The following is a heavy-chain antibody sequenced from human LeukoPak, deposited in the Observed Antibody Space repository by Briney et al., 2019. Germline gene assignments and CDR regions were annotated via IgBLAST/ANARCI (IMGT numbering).Heavy chain of an antibody. CDR1: GYTLTELS. V-gene: IGHV1-24*01. D-gene: IGHD2-15*01. J-gene: IGHJ4*02. CDR2: FDPEDGET. CDR3: TTAPPQVAHYLPFDY. Sequence: AASVKVSCKVSGYTLTELSMHWVRQAPGKGLEWMGGFDPEDGETIYAQKFQGRVTMTEDTSTDTAYMELSSLRSEDTAVYYCTTAPPQVAHYLPFDYWGQGTLVTVSS.